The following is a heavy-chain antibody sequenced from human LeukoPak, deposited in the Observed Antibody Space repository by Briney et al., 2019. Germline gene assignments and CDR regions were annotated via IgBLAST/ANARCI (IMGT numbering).Heavy chain of an antibody. V-gene: IGHV1-2*02. CDR2: INPNSGGT. Sequence: ASVKVSCKASGYTFTDYYMHWVRQAPGQGLEWMGWINPNSGGTDYAQKLQGRVTMTRDTSISTAYMDLSSLRSDDTAVYFCARDSHSSGWFLPDYWGQGTLVTVSS. J-gene: IGHJ4*02. CDR3: ARDSHSSGWFLPDY. D-gene: IGHD6-19*01. CDR1: GYTFTDYY.